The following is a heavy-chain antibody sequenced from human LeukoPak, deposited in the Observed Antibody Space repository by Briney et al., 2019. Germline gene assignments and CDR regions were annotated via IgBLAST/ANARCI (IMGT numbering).Heavy chain of an antibody. Sequence: PGTSLRLSCAASGFTFSGYIFHWVRQAPGQGLEWVTVISYDGTSPHYADSVKGRFTISRDNAMNTVYLQMNSLRPEDTAVYYCARQNPATSGLNYWGQGTLLTVSS. V-gene: IGHV3-30*03. D-gene: IGHD2-15*01. J-gene: IGHJ4*02. CDR1: GFTFSGYI. CDR3: ARQNPATSGLNY. CDR2: ISYDGTSP.